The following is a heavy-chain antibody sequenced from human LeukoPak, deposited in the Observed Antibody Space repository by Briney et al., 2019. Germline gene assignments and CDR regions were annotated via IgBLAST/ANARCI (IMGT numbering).Heavy chain of an antibody. V-gene: IGHV1-69*04. CDR1: GGTFSSYA. D-gene: IGHD3-10*01. CDR2: IIPILGIA. CDR3: ARDVRIGGTYYFDY. J-gene: IGHJ4*02. Sequence: SVKVSCKASGGTFSSYAISWVRQAPGQGLEWRGRIIPILGIANYAQKFQGRVTITADKSTSTAYMELSSLRSEDTAVYYCARDVRIGGTYYFDYWGQGTLVTVSS.